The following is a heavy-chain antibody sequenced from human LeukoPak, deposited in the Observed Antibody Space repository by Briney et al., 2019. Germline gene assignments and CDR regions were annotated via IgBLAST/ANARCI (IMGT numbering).Heavy chain of an antibody. CDR1: GFTFSSYA. V-gene: IGHV3-64*01. D-gene: IGHD3-16*01. CDR2: ISSNGGST. CDR3: ARGASDY. J-gene: IGHJ4*02. Sequence: PGGSLRLSCAASGFTFSSYAMLWVRQAPGKGLEYVSAISSNGGSTYYANSVKGRFTISRDNSKNTLYLQMGSLRAEDMAVYYCARGASDYWGQGTLVTVSS.